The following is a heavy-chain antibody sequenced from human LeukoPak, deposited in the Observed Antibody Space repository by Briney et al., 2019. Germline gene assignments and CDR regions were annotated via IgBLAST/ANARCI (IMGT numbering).Heavy chain of an antibody. V-gene: IGHV4-61*01. CDR3: ARDGGSSWGYNWFDP. Sequence: SETLSLTCTVSGGSVSSGSYDWSWIRQPPGKGLEWIGYIYYSGSTNYNPSLKSRVTISVDTSKNQFSLKLSSVTAADTAVYYCARDGGSSWGYNWFDPWGQGTLVTVSS. D-gene: IGHD6-13*01. CDR2: IYYSGST. CDR1: GGSVSSGSYD. J-gene: IGHJ5*02.